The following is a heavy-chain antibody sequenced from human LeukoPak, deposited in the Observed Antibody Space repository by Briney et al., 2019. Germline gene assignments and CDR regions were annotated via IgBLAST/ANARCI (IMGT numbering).Heavy chain of an antibody. CDR1: GYAFTGYY. CDR3: ARDSRRIAADYFDY. D-gene: IGHD6-25*01. CDR2: INPNSGGT. V-gene: IGHV1-2*02. Sequence: ASVKVSCKASGYAFTGYYMHWVRQAPGQGLEWMGWINPNSGGTNYAQKFQGRVTMTRDTSISTAYMELSRLRSDDTAVYYCARDSRRIAADYFDYWGQGTLVTVSS. J-gene: IGHJ4*02.